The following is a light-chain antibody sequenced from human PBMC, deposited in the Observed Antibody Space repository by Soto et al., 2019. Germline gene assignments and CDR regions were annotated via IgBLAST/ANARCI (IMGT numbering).Light chain of an antibody. V-gene: IGKV1-6*01. CDR1: QVMKDD. CDR2: VAS. Sequence: IHMTQSPSSLSASVGDTVTITCRSSQVMKDDLSWYQQRPGRDPKLLIYVASNLHSGVPSRFSGSGSGTDFTLTISSLQPEDFATYYCLQDYNFHLAFGGGTIVDIK. CDR3: LQDYNFHLA. J-gene: IGKJ4*01.